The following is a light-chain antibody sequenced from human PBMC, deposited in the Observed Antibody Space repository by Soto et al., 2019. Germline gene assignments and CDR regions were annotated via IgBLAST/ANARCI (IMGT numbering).Light chain of an antibody. Sequence: QSALTQPASVSGSPGQSIAISCTGTSSDVGGYNYVSWYQQHPGKAPKLIIYGVSNRPSGVSSRFSGSKSGNTAFLTISGLQAEDEADYYCTSYASNTRKAFGGGTKLTVL. CDR1: SSDVGGYNY. CDR2: GVS. V-gene: IGLV2-14*01. CDR3: TSYASNTRKA. J-gene: IGLJ3*02.